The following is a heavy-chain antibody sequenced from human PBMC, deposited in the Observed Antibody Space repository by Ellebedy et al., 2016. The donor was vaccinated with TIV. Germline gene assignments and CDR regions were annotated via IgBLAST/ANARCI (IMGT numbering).Heavy chain of an antibody. CDR3: ARSYCSGGKCYYSMDV. CDR2: ISGDASGT. J-gene: IGHJ6*03. CDR1: GFIFRWYW. V-gene: IGHV3-74*01. D-gene: IGHD2-15*01. Sequence: GGSLRLSCAASGFIFRWYWMYWVRQAPGKGLVWVARISGDASGTNHADSVKGRFTISSDNAKDTVYLQMHSLRVEDTAVYYCARSYCSGGKCYYSMDVWGQGTTVTVSS.